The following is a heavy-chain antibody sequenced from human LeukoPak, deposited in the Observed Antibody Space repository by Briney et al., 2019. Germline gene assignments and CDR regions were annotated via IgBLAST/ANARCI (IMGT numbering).Heavy chain of an antibody. CDR3: ARGRYSGSYYLLDY. V-gene: IGHV4-34*01. CDR1: GGSFSGYY. J-gene: IGHJ4*02. CDR2: INHSGST. Sequence: SETLSLTCSVYGGSFSGYYWSWIRQPPGKGLGWIVEINHSGSTNYNPSPKSRVTISVDTSKNQFSLKLSSVTAADTAVYYCARGRYSGSYYLLDYWGQGTLVTVYS. D-gene: IGHD1-26*01.